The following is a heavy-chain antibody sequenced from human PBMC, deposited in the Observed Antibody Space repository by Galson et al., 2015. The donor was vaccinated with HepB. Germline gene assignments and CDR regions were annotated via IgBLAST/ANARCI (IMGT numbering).Heavy chain of an antibody. CDR2: INTNTGNP. CDR3: ARGKGYDFWSDAPYGMNV. CDR1: GYIFTSYA. Sequence: SVKVSCKASGYIFTSYAMNWVRRAPGQGLEWMGWINTNTGNPTYAQGFTGRFVFSLDTSVSTAYLQISSLKAEDTAVYYCARGKGYDFWSDAPYGMNVWGQGTTVTVSS. V-gene: IGHV7-4-1*02. J-gene: IGHJ6*02. D-gene: IGHD3-3*01.